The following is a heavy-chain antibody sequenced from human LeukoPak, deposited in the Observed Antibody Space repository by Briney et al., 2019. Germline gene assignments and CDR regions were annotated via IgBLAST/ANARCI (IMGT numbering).Heavy chain of an antibody. CDR3: ARDRETYYDILTGYYTLGDAFDI. D-gene: IGHD3-9*01. Sequence: GGSLRLSCAASGFTFSGSAMSWVRQAPGKGLEWVSLISFSGGNTYYADSVKGRFTISRDNAKNTLYLQMNSLRAEDTAVYYCARDRETYYDILTGYYTLGDAFDIWGQGTMVTVSS. V-gene: IGHV3-23*01. J-gene: IGHJ3*02. CDR2: ISFSGGNT. CDR1: GFTFSGSA.